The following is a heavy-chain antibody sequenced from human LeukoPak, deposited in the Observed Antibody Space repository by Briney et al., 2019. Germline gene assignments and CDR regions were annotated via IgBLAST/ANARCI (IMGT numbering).Heavy chain of an antibody. CDR2: IYYSGST. CDR1: GGSISSGGYY. V-gene: IGHV4-31*03. J-gene: IGHJ4*02. D-gene: IGHD3-22*01. CDR3: ARVRPLDPFYDSSGYSDY. Sequence: SETLSLTCTVSGGSISSGGYYWSWIRQHPGKGLEWIGCIYYSGSTYYNPSLKSRVTISVDTSKNQFSLKLSSVTAADTAVYYCARVRPLDPFYDSSGYSDYWGQGTLVTVSS.